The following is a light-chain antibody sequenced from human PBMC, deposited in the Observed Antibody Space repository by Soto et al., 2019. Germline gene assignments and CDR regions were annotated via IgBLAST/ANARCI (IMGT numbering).Light chain of an antibody. V-gene: IGKV3-11*01. J-gene: IGKJ4*02. CDR3: QQRSSWPLT. Sequence: EIVLTQSPATLSLSPGERATLSCRASQSVRSNLAWYQQKPGQAPRLLIDGASNRATGIPARFSGSGSGTDFTLTISSLEPEDFAVYFCQQRSSWPLTFGGGTKVDIK. CDR2: GAS. CDR1: QSVRSN.